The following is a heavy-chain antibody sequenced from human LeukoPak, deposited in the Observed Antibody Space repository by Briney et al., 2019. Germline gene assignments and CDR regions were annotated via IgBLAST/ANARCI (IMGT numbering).Heavy chain of an antibody. D-gene: IGHD1/OR15-1a*01. CDR1: GYRFTNYW. CDR2: IFPGDSDT. J-gene: IGHJ4*02. V-gene: IGHV5-51*01. CDR3: ATSESQTKFDY. Sequence: GESLKISCKGSGYRFTNYWIGWVRQMPGKGLEWIGIIFPGDSDTTYSPSLQGQVTISADKSINTAYLQWSSLRASDTAMYYCATSESQTKFDYWGQGTLVTVSS.